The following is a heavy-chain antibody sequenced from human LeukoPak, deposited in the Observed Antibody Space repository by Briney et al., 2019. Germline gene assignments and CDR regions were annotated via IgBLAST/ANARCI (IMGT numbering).Heavy chain of an antibody. Sequence: PGGSLRLSCAASGFTFSTYAIHWVRQAPGKGLEYVSAISPNGGNTNYADSVKGRFTISRDNSKSTLYLQMSSLRAEDTAVYYCVRDGTRGYCSGGTCHWYFDLWGRGTLVTVSS. CDR1: GFTFSTYA. CDR2: ISPNGGNT. V-gene: IGHV3-64D*09. CDR3: VRDGTRGYCSGGTCHWYFDL. J-gene: IGHJ2*01. D-gene: IGHD2-15*01.